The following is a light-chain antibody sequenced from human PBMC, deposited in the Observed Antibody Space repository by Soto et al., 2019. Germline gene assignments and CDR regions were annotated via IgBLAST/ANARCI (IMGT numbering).Light chain of an antibody. V-gene: IGLV4-69*01. J-gene: IGLJ2*01. CDR3: QTWGTGIRV. CDR1: SGHSSYA. Sequence: QSVLTQSPSASASLGASVKLTCTLSSGHSSYAIAWHQQQPEKGPRYLMRLNSDGSHSKGDGIPDRFSGSSSGAERSLAISSLQSEDEADYYCQTWGTGIRVFGGGTQLTVL. CDR2: LNSDGSH.